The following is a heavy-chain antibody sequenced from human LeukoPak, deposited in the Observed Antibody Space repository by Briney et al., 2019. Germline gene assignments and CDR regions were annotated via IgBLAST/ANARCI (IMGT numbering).Heavy chain of an antibody. V-gene: IGHV3-21*01. J-gene: IGHJ5*02. D-gene: IGHD3-10*01. CDR3: ARAKLSWGSGSAYNWFDP. CDR1: GFTFSSYS. CDR2: ISSSSSYI. Sequence: SGGSLRLSCAASGFTFSSYSMNWVRQAPGKGLEWVSSISSSSSYIYYADSVKGRFTISRDNAKISLYLQMNSLRAEDTAVYYCARAKLSWGSGSAYNWFDPWGQGTLVTVSS.